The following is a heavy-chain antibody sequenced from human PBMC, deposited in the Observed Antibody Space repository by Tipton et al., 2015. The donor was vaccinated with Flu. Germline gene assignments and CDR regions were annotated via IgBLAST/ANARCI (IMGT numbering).Heavy chain of an antibody. V-gene: IGHV3-53*01. J-gene: IGHJ4*02. D-gene: IGHD1-14*01. CDR2: VYADGRT. CDR3: ARDEGGTYPD. Sequence: QLVQSGGGLIRPGGSLRLSCAVSGFTVSTSYMSWVRQPPGKGLEWVSIVYADGRTYYADSVEGRFAISRDNSKNILYLQMNSLRADDTAVYFCARDEGGTYPDWGQGTLVTVSS. CDR1: GFTVSTSY.